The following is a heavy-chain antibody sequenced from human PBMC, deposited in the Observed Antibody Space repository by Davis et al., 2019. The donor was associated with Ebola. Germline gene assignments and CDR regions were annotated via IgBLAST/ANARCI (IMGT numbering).Heavy chain of an antibody. CDR3: ARGTSLARNFDY. J-gene: IGHJ4*02. CDR1: GYSFTSYW. V-gene: IGHV5-51*01. D-gene: IGHD3-3*02. Sequence: GESLKISCEASGYSFTSYWIGWVRQKPGKGLAWMGMIYPGDSDTRYSPSRQGQVTISADKSISTAYLQWSSLKASDTAIYYCARGTSLARNFDYWGQGTLVTVSS. CDR2: IYPGDSDT.